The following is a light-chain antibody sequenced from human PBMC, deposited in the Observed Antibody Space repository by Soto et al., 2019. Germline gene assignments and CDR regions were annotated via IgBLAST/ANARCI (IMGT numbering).Light chain of an antibody. V-gene: IGKV1-5*01. J-gene: IGKJ1*01. CDR2: DAS. Sequence: GDRVTLTCRASQSISSWLAWYQQKPGKAPKLLIYDASSLESGVPSRFSGSGSGTEFTLTISSLQPDDFATYYCQQYNSSWRTFGQGTKVEIK. CDR1: QSISSW. CDR3: QQYNSSWRT.